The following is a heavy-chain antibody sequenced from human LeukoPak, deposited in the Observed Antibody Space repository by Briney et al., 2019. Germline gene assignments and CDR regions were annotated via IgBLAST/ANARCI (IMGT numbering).Heavy chain of an antibody. D-gene: IGHD3-3*01. V-gene: IGHV1-2*02. Sequence: GASVTVSCKASGYTFTAYYIHWVRQAPGKGLEWMGWINPKSGARNYAQKFHGRVTMTRDTSITTAYMELNSLKSDDTAVYYCARREVLEWSTPDYWGQGTLGTVSS. J-gene: IGHJ4*02. CDR3: ARREVLEWSTPDY. CDR2: INPKSGAR. CDR1: GYTFTAYY.